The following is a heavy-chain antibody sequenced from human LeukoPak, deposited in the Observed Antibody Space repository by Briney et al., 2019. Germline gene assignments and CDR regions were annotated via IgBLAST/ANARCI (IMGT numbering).Heavy chain of an antibody. D-gene: IGHD4-23*01. CDR1: GGSFSGYY. Sequence: PSETLSLTCAVYGGSFSGYYWSWIRQPPGKGLEWIGEINHSGSTNYNPSLKSRVTISVDTSKNQFSLKLNSVTPEDTAVYYCARAGDHVTYGGVAIWGLGTMVTVSS. CDR2: INHSGST. V-gene: IGHV4-34*01. J-gene: IGHJ3*02. CDR3: ARAGDHVTYGGVAI.